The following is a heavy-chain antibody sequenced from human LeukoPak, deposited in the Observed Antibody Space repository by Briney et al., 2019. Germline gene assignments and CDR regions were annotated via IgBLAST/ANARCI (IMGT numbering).Heavy chain of an antibody. J-gene: IGHJ6*03. CDR1: GGSFSGYY. D-gene: IGHD6-19*01. CDR3: ARGRGYSSGWGHYFYSIDV. V-gene: IGHV4-34*01. Sequence: SETLSLTCAVYGGSFSGYYWTWIRQPPGKGLEWIGEVTDRGNRNYNPSLRSRVTISGDMAKNQFSLKLSSVTAADTSVFYCARGRGYSSGWGHYFYSIDVWGQGTTVTVSS. CDR2: VTDRGNR.